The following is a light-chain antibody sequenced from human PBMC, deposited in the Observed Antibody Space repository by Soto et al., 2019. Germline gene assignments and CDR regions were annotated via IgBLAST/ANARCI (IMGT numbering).Light chain of an antibody. J-gene: IGKJ3*01. Sequence: EIVLTQSPGTLSLSPGERATLSCRASQSVSSSYLAWYQQKPGQAPRLLIYAASTRATGIPDRFSGSESGTDFTLTISSLEPEDLAEYYCQQYGSSIFSFGPGTKVDIK. CDR3: QQYGSSIFS. V-gene: IGKV3-20*01. CDR1: QSVSSSY. CDR2: AAS.